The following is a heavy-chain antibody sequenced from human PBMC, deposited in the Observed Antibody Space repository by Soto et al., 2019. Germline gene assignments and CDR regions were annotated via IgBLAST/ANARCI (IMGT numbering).Heavy chain of an antibody. CDR3: AREPPSWSNRAGCDP. J-gene: IGHJ5*02. CDR2: IYYNGNT. CDR1: GGSISSYY. D-gene: IGHD7-27*01. V-gene: IGHV4-59*01. Sequence: SETLSLTCTVSGGSISSYYWSWIRQPPGKGLQWIGYIYYNGNTNYNPSLKSRVTISVDTSKNQFSLKLSSVTAADTAVFYCAREPPSWSNRAGCDPWGPGTLVTVSS.